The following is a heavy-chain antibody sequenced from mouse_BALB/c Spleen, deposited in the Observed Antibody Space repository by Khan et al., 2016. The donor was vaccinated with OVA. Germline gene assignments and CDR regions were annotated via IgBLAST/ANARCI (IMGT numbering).Heavy chain of an antibody. CDR1: GYTFTNYG. D-gene: IGHD2-14*01. CDR2: INTYTGEP. Sequence: QIQLVQSGPELKKPGETVKISCKASGYTFTNYGMNWVKQAPGKGLKWMGWINTYTGEPTYADDFKGRFAFSLETSARTAYLQINNLKNEDTATYFCARVGYSGTMDYWGQGTSVTVSS. V-gene: IGHV9-3-1*01. CDR3: ARVGYSGTMDY. J-gene: IGHJ4*01.